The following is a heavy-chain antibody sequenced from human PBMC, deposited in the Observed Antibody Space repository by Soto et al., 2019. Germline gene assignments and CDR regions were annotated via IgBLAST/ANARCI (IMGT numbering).Heavy chain of an antibody. V-gene: IGHV3-30-3*01. CDR3: ARDLPHAVVVAATPYYYYGMDV. CDR1: GFTFSSYA. Sequence: QVQLVESGGGVGQPGRSLRLSCAASGFTFSSYAMHWVRQAPGKGLEWVAVISYDGSNKYYADSVKGRFTISRDNSKNTLYLQMNSLRAEDTAVYYCARDLPHAVVVAATPYYYYGMDVWGQGTTVTVSS. J-gene: IGHJ6*02. D-gene: IGHD2-15*01. CDR2: ISYDGSNK.